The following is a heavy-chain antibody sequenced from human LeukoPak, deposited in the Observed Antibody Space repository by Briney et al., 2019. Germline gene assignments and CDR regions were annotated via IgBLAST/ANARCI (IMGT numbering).Heavy chain of an antibody. CDR2: IYYSGST. J-gene: IGHJ6*02. D-gene: IGHD1-14*01. V-gene: IGHV4-59*01. Sequence: SETLSLTCTVSGGSISSYYWSWIRQPPGKGLEWIGYIYYSGSTNYNPSLKSRVTISVDTSKNQFSLKLSSVTASDTAVYYCARGEVYRSYYYYGKDVWGQGTTVTVSS. CDR3: ARGEVYRSYYYYGKDV. CDR1: GGSISSYY.